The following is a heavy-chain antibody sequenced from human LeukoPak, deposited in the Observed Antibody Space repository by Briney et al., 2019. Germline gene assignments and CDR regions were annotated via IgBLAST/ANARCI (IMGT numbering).Heavy chain of an antibody. CDR1: GGSVSSGSYY. CDR3: ARTSWPSMVDFDY. Sequence: SETLSLTCTDSGGSVSSGSYYWSWIRRPPGKGLEWIGYTYCSGSTNYNPSLKSRVTISVDTSKNQFSLKLSSVTAADTAVYYCARTSWPSMVDFDYWGQGTLVTVSS. D-gene: IGHD3-10*01. CDR2: TYCSGST. J-gene: IGHJ4*02. V-gene: IGHV4-61*01.